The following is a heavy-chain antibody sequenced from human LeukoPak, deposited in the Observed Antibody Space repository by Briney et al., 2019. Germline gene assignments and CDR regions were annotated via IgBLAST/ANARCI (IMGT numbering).Heavy chain of an antibody. Sequence: PGGSLRLSCAAPGLITDDYAIHWVRQAPGKGPEWVSVIYSGGGTYYADSVKGRFTISRDNSKNTLYLQMNSLRADDTALYYCARDRGAGSGSYSTDAFDIWGQGTMVTVSS. CDR3: ARDRGAGSGSYSTDAFDI. CDR2: IYSGGGT. D-gene: IGHD3-10*01. J-gene: IGHJ3*02. CDR1: GLITDDYA. V-gene: IGHV3-53*01.